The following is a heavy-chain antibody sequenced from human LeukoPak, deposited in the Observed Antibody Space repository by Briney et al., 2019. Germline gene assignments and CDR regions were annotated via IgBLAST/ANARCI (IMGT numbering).Heavy chain of an antibody. CDR2: INHSGST. J-gene: IGHJ6*02. Sequence: SETLSLTCAVYGGSFSGYYWSWIRQPPGKGLEWIGEINHSGSTNYNPSLKSRVTISVDTSKNQFSLKLSSVTAADTAVYYCARYYYPYYYDSSGYSSGMDVWGQGTTVTVSS. D-gene: IGHD3-22*01. V-gene: IGHV4-34*01. CDR3: ARYYYPYYYDSSGYSSGMDV. CDR1: GGSFSGYY.